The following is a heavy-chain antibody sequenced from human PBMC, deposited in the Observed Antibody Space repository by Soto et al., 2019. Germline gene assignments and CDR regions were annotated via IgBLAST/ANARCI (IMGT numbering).Heavy chain of an antibody. J-gene: IGHJ4*02. CDR3: ARDRSASTGFHYYFDS. V-gene: IGHV4-39*02. Sequence: SETLSLTCSVSSASLSSSTYYWSWIRQPPGRGPEWIGSIYYSGNTYYKPSLKSRVSISIDTSRNQFSLKLNSVTAADTAVYYCARDRSASTGFHYYFDSWGPGTLVTVSS. CDR2: IYYSGNT. D-gene: IGHD2-8*02. CDR1: SASLSSSTYY.